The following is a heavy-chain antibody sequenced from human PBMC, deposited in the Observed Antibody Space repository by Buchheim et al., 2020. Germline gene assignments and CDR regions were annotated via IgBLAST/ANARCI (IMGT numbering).Heavy chain of an antibody. D-gene: IGHD2-2*02. Sequence: EVQLVESGGGLVKPGGSLRLSCAASGFTFSSYSMNWVRQAPGKGLEWVSSISSSSSYIYYADSVKGRFTISRDNAKNSLYLQMNSLRAEDTAVYYCARERCSSTSCYINYYGMDVWGQGTT. J-gene: IGHJ6*02. CDR2: ISSSSSYI. CDR1: GFTFSSYS. CDR3: ARERCSSTSCYINYYGMDV. V-gene: IGHV3-21*01.